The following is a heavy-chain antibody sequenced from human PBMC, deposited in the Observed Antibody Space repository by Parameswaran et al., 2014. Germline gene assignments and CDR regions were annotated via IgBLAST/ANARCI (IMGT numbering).Heavy chain of an antibody. J-gene: IGHJ6*03. CDR3: ATRSPAMVQGVMTYYYYYMDV. V-gene: IGHV5-10-1*01. CDR2: IDPSDSYT. D-gene: IGHD3-10*01. Sequence: VRPDARKGLEWMGRIDPSDSYTNYSPSFQGHVTISADKSISTAYLQWSSLKASDTAMYYCATRSPAMVQGVMTYYYYYMDVWGKGTTVTVSS.